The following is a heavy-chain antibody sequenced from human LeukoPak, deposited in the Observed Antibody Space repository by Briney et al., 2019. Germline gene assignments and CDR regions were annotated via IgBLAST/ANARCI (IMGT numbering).Heavy chain of an antibody. Sequence: SETLSLTCTVSGASISNYYWSWIRQPPGKGLEWIGYIDYSGSTKYNPSLKSRVTISLDTSENQFSLILNSVTAADTAVYYCARGTLAAAGPCFDYWGQGTLVTVSS. CDR2: IDYSGST. CDR1: GASISNYY. CDR3: ARGTLAAAGPCFDY. D-gene: IGHD6-13*01. V-gene: IGHV4-59*01. J-gene: IGHJ4*02.